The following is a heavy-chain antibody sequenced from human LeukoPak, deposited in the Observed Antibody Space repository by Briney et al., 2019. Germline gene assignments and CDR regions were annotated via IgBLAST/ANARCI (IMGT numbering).Heavy chain of an antibody. V-gene: IGHV4-39*07. Sequence: PSETLSLTCTVSGGSISDDNYFWGWIRQPPGKGLEWIGGINHSGSTNYNPSLKSRVTISVDTSKNQFSLKLSSVTAADTAVYYCALPHDFWMGYYNYWGQGTLVTVSS. CDR2: INHSGST. CDR3: ALPHDFWMGYYNY. J-gene: IGHJ4*02. CDR1: GGSISDDNYF. D-gene: IGHD3-3*01.